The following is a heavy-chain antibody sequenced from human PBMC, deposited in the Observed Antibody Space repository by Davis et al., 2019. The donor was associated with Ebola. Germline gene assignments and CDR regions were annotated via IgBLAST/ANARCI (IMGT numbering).Heavy chain of an antibody. J-gene: IGHJ4*02. CDR2: IKQDGSEK. CDR3: ARGSASIFPAAIVY. CDR1: GFTFSSYA. D-gene: IGHD2-2*01. V-gene: IGHV3-7*01. Sequence: PGGSLRLSCAASGFTFSSYAMHWVRQAPGKGLEWVANIKQDGSEKYYVDSVKGRFTISRDNAKNSLYLQMNSLRAEDTAVYYCARGSASIFPAAIVYWGQGTLVTVSS.